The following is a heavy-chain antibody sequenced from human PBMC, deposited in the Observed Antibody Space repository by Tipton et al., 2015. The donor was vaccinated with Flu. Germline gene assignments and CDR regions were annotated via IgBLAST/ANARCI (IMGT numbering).Heavy chain of an antibody. CDR1: GGSISSGGYY. V-gene: IGHV4-31*02. CDR2: IYYSGST. J-gene: IGHJ6*02. D-gene: IGHD2-15*01. CDR3: ARDQGWYNGMDV. Sequence: LRLSCTVSGGSISSGGYYWSWIRQHPGKGLEWIGYIYYSGSTYYNPSLKSRVTISVDTSKNQFSLKLSSVTAADTAVYYCARDQGWYNGMDVWGQGTTVTVSS.